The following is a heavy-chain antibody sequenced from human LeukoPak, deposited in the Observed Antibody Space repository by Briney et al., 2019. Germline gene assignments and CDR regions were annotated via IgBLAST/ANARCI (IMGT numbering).Heavy chain of an antibody. Sequence: GRSLRLSCAASGFTFSSYGMHWARQVSGKGLEWVAAISDDGSNKYYADSVKGRFTISRDKSKNTLYLQMNSLRAEDTAVYYCARDRSGSWTIDYWGQGTLVTVSS. CDR1: GFTFSSYG. D-gene: IGHD3-10*01. J-gene: IGHJ4*02. CDR3: ARDRSGSWTIDY. V-gene: IGHV3-30*03. CDR2: ISDDGSNK.